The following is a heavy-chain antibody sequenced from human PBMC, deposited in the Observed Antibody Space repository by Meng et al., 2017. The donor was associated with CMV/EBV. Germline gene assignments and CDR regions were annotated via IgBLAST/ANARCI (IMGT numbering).Heavy chain of an antibody. V-gene: IGHV3-30-3*01. D-gene: IGHD5-24*01. Sequence: VELGGGWAKPGGSLRSPFDASEFTFGGYAMHWVRHAPGKGLEWVAVISYDGSNKYYADSVKGRFTISRDNSKNTLYLQMNSLRAEDTAVYYCAREGDGYDKAPYWGQGTLVTVSS. CDR2: ISYDGSNK. CDR3: AREGDGYDKAPY. J-gene: IGHJ4*02. CDR1: EFTFGGYA.